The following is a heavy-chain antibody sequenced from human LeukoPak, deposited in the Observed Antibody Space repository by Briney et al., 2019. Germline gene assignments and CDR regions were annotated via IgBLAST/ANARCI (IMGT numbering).Heavy chain of an antibody. J-gene: IGHJ4*02. Sequence: GGSLRLSCVTSGFTFSDRWMHWVRQAPGKGLVWVSRISNDGKIASYADSVKGRFTIARDNAQNTLYLQMDSLRDEDTALYYCARDFHSIDLWGQGTLVTVSS. V-gene: IGHV3-74*01. CDR1: GFTFSDRW. CDR3: ARDFHSIDL. D-gene: IGHD2/OR15-2a*01. CDR2: ISNDGKIA.